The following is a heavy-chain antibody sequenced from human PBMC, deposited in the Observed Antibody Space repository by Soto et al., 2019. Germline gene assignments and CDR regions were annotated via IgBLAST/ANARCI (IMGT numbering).Heavy chain of an antibody. D-gene: IGHD6-13*01. J-gene: IGHJ4*02. V-gene: IGHV3-30-3*01. Sequence: QVQLLESGGGVVQPGRSLRLSCEASGFTFSSYAMHWVRQAPGKGLEWVAVISDDGSNKYYADSVKGRFTISSDNSKNTLDLQMNSLRAEDTAVYYCARDDGTAADSSSWYFSSRSQPPDYWVQGTLVTVSS. CDR3: ARDDGTAADSSSWYFSSRSQPPDY. CDR1: GFTFSSYA. CDR2: ISDDGSNK.